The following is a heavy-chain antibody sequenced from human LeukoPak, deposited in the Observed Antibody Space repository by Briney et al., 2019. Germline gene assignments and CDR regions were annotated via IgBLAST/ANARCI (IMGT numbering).Heavy chain of an antibody. J-gene: IGHJ6*02. D-gene: IGHD2-2*02. CDR2: ISYDGSNK. V-gene: IGHV3-30*04. Sequence: PGGSLRLSCAASRFTFSSYAMHWVRQAPGKGLEWVAVISYDGSNKYYADSVKGRFTISRDNSKNTLYLQMNSLRAEDTAVYYCARDYVVVPAAIECYYYGMDVWGQGTTVTVSS. CDR3: ARDYVVVPAAIECYYYGMDV. CDR1: RFTFSSYA.